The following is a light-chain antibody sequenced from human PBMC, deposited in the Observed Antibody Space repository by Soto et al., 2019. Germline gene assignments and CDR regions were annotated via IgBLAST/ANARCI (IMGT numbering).Light chain of an antibody. Sequence: EIVLTQSPGTLSLSPGERATLSCRASQSIGGNYLAWYHQQPGRAPRLLMYGASRRATGIPDRFSGSASGTEFTLTISRLEPEDFEVYYCQQYDSSPWTFGRGTKVEIK. CDR2: GAS. CDR1: QSIGGNY. V-gene: IGKV3-20*01. CDR3: QQYDSSPWT. J-gene: IGKJ1*01.